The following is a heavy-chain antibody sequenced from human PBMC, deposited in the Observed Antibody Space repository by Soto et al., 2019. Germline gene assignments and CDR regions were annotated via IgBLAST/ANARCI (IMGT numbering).Heavy chain of an antibody. CDR1: GFTFSGCW. D-gene: IGHD3-22*01. J-gene: IGHJ4*02. V-gene: IGHV3-74*01. CDR2: IKSDGSST. CDR3: ARASYYDSSGYYFDY. Sequence: PGGSLRLSCAASGFTFSGCWMHWVRQAPGKGLVCVSRIKSDGSSTTYADSVKGRFTISRGNAKNTLYLQMNSLRAEDTAVYYCARASYYDSSGYYFDYWGQGTPVTVSP.